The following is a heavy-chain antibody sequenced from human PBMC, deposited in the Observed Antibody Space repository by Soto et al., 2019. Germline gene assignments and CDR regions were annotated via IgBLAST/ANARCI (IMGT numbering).Heavy chain of an antibody. Sequence: QVQLQESGPGLVKPSGTLSLTCAVSGGSISSSYWWNWVRQTPRGGLEWIEKIYHGGTTNYNPSLKNRVTISVDKSKNQFSLKLTSVTAADTAVYYCVSSLNYDFWRDGGRHFYFDYWGRGILATVSS. V-gene: IGHV4-4*02. CDR3: VSSLNYDFWRDGGRHFYFDY. J-gene: IGHJ4*02. CDR2: IYHGGTT. D-gene: IGHD3-3*01. CDR1: GGSISSSYW.